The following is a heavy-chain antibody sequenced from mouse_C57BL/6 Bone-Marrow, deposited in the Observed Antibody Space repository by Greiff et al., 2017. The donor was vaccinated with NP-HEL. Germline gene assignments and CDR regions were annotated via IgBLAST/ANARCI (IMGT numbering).Heavy chain of an antibody. Sequence: EVKLLESEGGLVQPGSSMKLSCTASGFTFSDYYMAWVRQVPEKGLEWVANINSDGSSTYYLDSLKSRFIISGDNEKNILYLQMSSLKSEDTATYYWAREYGSYYFDDWGQGTTLTVAS. V-gene: IGHV5-16*01. D-gene: IGHD1-1*01. CDR1: GFTFSDYY. CDR3: AREYGSYYFDD. J-gene: IGHJ2*01. CDR2: INSDGSST.